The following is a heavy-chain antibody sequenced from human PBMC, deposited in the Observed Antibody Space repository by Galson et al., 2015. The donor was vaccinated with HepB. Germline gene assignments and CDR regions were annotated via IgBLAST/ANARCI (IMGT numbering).Heavy chain of an antibody. Sequence: SLRLSCAASGFTFSSYGMHWVRQAPGKGLEWVAVIWYDGSNKYYADSVKGRFTISRDNSKNTLYLQMNSLRAEDTAVYYCAREDLIVVVPAANYVMDVWGQGTTVTVSS. CDR2: IWYDGSNK. V-gene: IGHV3-33*01. D-gene: IGHD2-2*01. J-gene: IGHJ6*02. CDR3: AREDLIVVVPAANYVMDV. CDR1: GFTFSSYG.